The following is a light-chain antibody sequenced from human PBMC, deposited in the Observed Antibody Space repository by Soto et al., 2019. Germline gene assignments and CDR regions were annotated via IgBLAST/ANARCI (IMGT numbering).Light chain of an antibody. CDR1: TSDIGDYNY. J-gene: IGLJ1*01. CDR3: SSYTSSNTYV. CDR2: HVT. V-gene: IGLV2-14*01. Sequence: LTQPFSLSGSPGQSITISCTGTTSDIGDYNYVSWYQQHAGKAPKLMIYHVTNRPSGVSDRFSGSKSGNTASLTISGLQAEDEADYYCSSYTSSNTYVFGTGTKVTVL.